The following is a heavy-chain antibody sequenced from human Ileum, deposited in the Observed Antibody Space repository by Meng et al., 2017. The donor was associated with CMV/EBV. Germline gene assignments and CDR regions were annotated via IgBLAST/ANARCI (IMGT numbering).Heavy chain of an antibody. CDR2: INPSGGGT. Sequence: ASVKVSCKASRYIFSKYDINWVRQAPGQGLEWMGIINPSGGGTTYAQNFQGRVTMTRDTSTSTVYMELNSVRSEDTAVYYCARGVPAAIRYFQYWGQGTLVTVSS. CDR1: RYIFSKYD. CDR3: ARGVPAAIRYFQY. V-gene: IGHV1-46*01. J-gene: IGHJ1*01. D-gene: IGHD2-2*02.